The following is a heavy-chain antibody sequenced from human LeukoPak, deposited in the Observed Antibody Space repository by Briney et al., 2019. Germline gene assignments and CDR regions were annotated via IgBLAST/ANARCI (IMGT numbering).Heavy chain of an antibody. CDR2: IRYDGSNK. Sequence: PGGSLRLSCAASGFTFSSYGMHWVRQAPGKGLEWVAFIRYDGSNKYYADSVKGRFTISRDNSKNTLYLQMNSLRAEDTAVYYCAKEDMVRGVITYAEYFQHWGQGTLVTVSS. J-gene: IGHJ1*01. D-gene: IGHD3-10*01. CDR3: AKEDMVRGVITYAEYFQH. CDR1: GFTFSSYG. V-gene: IGHV3-30*02.